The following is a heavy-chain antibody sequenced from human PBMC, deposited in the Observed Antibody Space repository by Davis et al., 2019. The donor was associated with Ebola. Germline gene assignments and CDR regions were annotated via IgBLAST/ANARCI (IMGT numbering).Heavy chain of an antibody. V-gene: IGHV1-69*04. J-gene: IGHJ6*02. Sequence: AASVKVSCKASGYTFTSYGISWVRQAPGQGLEWMGRIIPILGIANYAQKFQGRVTITADKSTSTAYMELSSLRSEDTAVYSCARDFGAYTEDIVVVPAARQYYYYYGMDVWGQGTTVTVSS. D-gene: IGHD2-2*01. CDR2: IIPILGIA. CDR3: ARDFGAYTEDIVVVPAARQYYYYYGMDV. CDR1: GYTFTSYG.